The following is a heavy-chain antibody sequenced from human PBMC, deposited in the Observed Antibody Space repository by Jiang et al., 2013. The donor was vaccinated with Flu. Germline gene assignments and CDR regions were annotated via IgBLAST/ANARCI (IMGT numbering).Heavy chain of an antibody. Sequence: GAEVKKPGESLKISCKGSGYSFTSYWIGWVRQMPGKGLEWMGIIYPGDSDTRYSPSFQGQVTISADKSISTAYLQWSSLKASDTAMYYCARLYDSSGPTTGGWFDPWGQGPWSPSPQ. V-gene: IGHV5-51*01. CDR1: GYSFTSYW. J-gene: IGHJ5*02. D-gene: IGHD3-22*01. CDR2: IYPGDSDT. CDR3: ARLYDSSGPTTGGWFDP.